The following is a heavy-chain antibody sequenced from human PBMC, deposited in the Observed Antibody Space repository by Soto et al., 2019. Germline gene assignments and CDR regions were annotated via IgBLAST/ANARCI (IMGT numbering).Heavy chain of an antibody. V-gene: IGHV4-39*01. CDR1: VGSISSSSYY. Sequence: SETLSLTCTVSVGSISSSSYYWGWIRQPPGKGLEWIGSIYYSGSTYYNPSLKSRVTISVDTSKNQFSLKLSSVTAADTAVYYCARHYYYDSSGYSPEYFQHWGQGTLVTVS. CDR2: IYYSGST. CDR3: ARHYYYDSSGYSPEYFQH. J-gene: IGHJ1*01. D-gene: IGHD3-22*01.